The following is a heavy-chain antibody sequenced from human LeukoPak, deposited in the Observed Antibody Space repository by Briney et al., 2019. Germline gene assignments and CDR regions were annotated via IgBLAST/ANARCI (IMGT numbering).Heavy chain of an antibody. CDR3: ARVASGLYCSSTSCYSEYFDY. D-gene: IGHD2-2*01. CDR1: GFTFSSYS. CDR2: ISSSSSYI. V-gene: IGHV3-21*01. J-gene: IGHJ4*02. Sequence: GGSLRLSCAASGFTFSSYSMNWVRQAPGKGLERVSSISSSSSYIYYADSVKGRFTISRDNAKNSLYLQMNSLRAEDTAVYYCARVASGLYCSSTSCYSEYFDYWGQGTLVTVSS.